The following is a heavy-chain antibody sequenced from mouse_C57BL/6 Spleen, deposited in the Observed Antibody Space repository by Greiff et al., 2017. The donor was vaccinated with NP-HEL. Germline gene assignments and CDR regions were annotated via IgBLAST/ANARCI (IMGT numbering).Heavy chain of an antibody. CDR1: GYTFTSYW. Sequence: QVQLKQPGAELVRPGSSVKLSCKASGYTFTSYWMDWVKQRPGQGLEWIGNIYPSDSETHYNQKFKDKATLTVDKSSSTAYMQLSSLTSEDSAVYYCARSLPYGSRAMDYWGQGTSVTVSS. CDR2: IYPSDSET. J-gene: IGHJ4*01. V-gene: IGHV1-61*01. CDR3: ARSLPYGSRAMDY. D-gene: IGHD1-1*01.